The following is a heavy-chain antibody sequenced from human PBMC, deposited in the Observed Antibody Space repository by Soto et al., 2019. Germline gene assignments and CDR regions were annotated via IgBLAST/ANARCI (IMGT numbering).Heavy chain of an antibody. J-gene: IGHJ4*02. CDR1: GYTFTNSP. CDR2: INGVNGNT. CDR3: ACGSGWYSPDY. Sequence: ASVKVSCKASGYTFTNSPMDWVRQAPGQRLEWMGWINGVNGNTKYSRKFQGRVTITRDTSASTGYMELSSLRSEDTAIYYCACGSGWYSPDYWGQGTLVTVSS. V-gene: IGHV1-3*01. D-gene: IGHD6-19*01.